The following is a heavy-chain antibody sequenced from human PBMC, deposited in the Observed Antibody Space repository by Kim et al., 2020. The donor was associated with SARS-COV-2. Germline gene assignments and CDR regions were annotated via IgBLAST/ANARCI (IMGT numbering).Heavy chain of an antibody. Sequence: GGSLRLSCEASGFIFSTYAMSWVRQAPGKGLEWVSGIDNSGGNTYYADSVKGRFTISRDNSKNTLYLQMNTLRAEDTAVYHCVKIQDWGSVDAFDIWGQGTMVTVSS. CDR1: GFIFSTYA. V-gene: IGHV3-23*01. D-gene: IGHD7-27*01. J-gene: IGHJ3*02. CDR2: IDNSGGNT. CDR3: VKIQDWGSVDAFDI.